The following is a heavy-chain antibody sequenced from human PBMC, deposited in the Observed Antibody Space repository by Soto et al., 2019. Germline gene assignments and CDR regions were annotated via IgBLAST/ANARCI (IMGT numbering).Heavy chain of an antibody. CDR2: IQPNSVGT. CDR3: ARESGGTTATLEYYYFNIDV. V-gene: IGHV1-2*04. CDR1: GYSFSAYY. Sequence: QVQLVQSGAEVKKPGASVRVSCKASGYSFSAYYIHWMRQAPGQGLEWMGWIQPNSVGTKFTQKLQGWVTMTRDTSIARGEMELISLKSDDTVVYFCARESGGTTATLEYYYFNIDVWGNG. J-gene: IGHJ6*03. D-gene: IGHD4-17*01.